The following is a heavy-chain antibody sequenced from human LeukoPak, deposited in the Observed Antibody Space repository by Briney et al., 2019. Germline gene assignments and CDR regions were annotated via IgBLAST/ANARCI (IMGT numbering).Heavy chain of an antibody. Sequence: ASVKVSCKASGYTFTSYGISWVRQAPGQGLEWMGWISAYNGNTNYAQKLQGRVTMTTDTSTSTAYMELRSLRSDDTAVYYCAREDHIQYSSNWSDYWGQGTLVTVSS. CDR2: ISAYNGNT. J-gene: IGHJ4*02. D-gene: IGHD6-13*01. CDR1: GYTFTSYG. V-gene: IGHV1-18*01. CDR3: AREDHIQYSSNWSDY.